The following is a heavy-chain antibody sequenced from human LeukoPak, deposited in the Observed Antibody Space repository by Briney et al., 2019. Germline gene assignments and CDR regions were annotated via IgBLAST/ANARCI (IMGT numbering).Heavy chain of an antibody. D-gene: IGHD3-3*01. CDR1: GGSISSSSYY. J-gene: IGHJ4*02. CDR2: IYYSGST. CDR3: ARGLASGYPPIPFDY. V-gene: IGHV4-39*01. Sequence: SETLSLTCTVSGGSISSSSYYWGWIRQPPGKGLEWIGSIYYSGSTHYNPSLKSRVTISVDTSKNQFSLSLDSVTAADTAVYYCARGLASGYPPIPFDYWGQGTLVTVSS.